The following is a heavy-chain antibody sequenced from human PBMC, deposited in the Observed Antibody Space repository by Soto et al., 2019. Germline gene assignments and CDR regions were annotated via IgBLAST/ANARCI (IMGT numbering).Heavy chain of an antibody. Sequence: QVQLVQSGAEVKKPGSSVKVSCKASGGTFSSYAISWVRQAPGQGLEWMGGIIPIFGTANYAQKFQGRVPXTXAXSXXTAYMELSSLRSEDTAVYDCARHPGGGGYHYGMDVWGQGTTVTVSS. V-gene: IGHV1-69*05. J-gene: IGHJ6*02. CDR2: IIPIFGTA. D-gene: IGHD2-15*01. CDR1: GGTFSSYA. CDR3: ARHPGGGGYHYGMDV.